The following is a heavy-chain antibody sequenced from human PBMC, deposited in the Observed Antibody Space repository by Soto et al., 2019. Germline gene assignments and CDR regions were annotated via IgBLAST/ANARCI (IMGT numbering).Heavy chain of an antibody. V-gene: IGHV1-46*01. CDR1: GYTFTSYY. J-gene: IGHJ3*02. CDR2: INPSGGST. CDR3: ARGGYYYGSSGYRGIDAFDI. D-gene: IGHD3-22*01. Sequence: ASVKVSGKASGYTFTSYYMHWVRQAPGQGLEWMGIINPSGGSTTYAQKFQGRVTMTRDTSTSTVYMELSSLRSEDTAVYYCARGGYYYGSSGYRGIDAFDIWGQGTMVTVSS.